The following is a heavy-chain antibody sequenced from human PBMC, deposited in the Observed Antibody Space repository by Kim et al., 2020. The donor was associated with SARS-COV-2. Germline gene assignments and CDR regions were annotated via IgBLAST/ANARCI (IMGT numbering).Heavy chain of an antibody. CDR1: GYTFTGYY. V-gene: IGHV1-2*04. D-gene: IGHD3-10*01. CDR3: ARAVRGVIIRAVYYFDY. CDR2: INPNSGGT. J-gene: IGHJ4*02. Sequence: ASVKVSCKASGYTFTGYYMHWVRQAPGQGLEWMGWINPNSGGTNYAQKFQGWVTMTRDTSISTAYMELSRLRSDDTAVYYCARAVRGVIIRAVYYFDYWGQGTLVTVSS.